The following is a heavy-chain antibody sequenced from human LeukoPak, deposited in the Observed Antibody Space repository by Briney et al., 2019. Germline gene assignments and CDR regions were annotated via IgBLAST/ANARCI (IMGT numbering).Heavy chain of an antibody. CDR1: GFTFSSYA. D-gene: IGHD3-3*01. V-gene: IGHV3-23*01. J-gene: IGHJ4*02. CDR3: AKDPGYDFWSGYYYFDY. Sequence: QPGGSLRLSCAASGFTFSSYAMSWVRQAPGKGLEWVSAISGSGGSTYYADSVKGRFTISRDNSKNTLYLQMNSLRAEDTAVYYCAKDPGYDFWSGYYYFDYWGQGTLVTVSS. CDR2: ISGSGGST.